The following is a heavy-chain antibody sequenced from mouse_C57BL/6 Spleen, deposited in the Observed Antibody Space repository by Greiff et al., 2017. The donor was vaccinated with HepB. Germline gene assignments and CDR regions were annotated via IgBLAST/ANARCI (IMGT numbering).Heavy chain of an antibody. D-gene: IGHD2-3*01. J-gene: IGHJ3*01. Sequence: EVKLVESGAELVKPGASVKLSCTASGFNIKDYYMHWVKQRTEQGLEWIGRIDPEDGETKYAPKFQGKATITADTSSNTAYLRLSSLTSEDTAVYYCARANGYYVAYWGQGTLVTVSA. CDR2: IDPEDGET. CDR3: ARANGYYVAY. V-gene: IGHV14-2*01. CDR1: GFNIKDYY.